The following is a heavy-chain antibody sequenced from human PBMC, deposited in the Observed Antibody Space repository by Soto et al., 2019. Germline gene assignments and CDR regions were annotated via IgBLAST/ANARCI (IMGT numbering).Heavy chain of an antibody. CDR1: GFNFNSYT. CDR2: ISPTGSTP. J-gene: IGHJ6*02. D-gene: IGHD1-20*01. V-gene: IGHV3-48*04. Sequence: GGSLRLSCAASGFNFNSYTINWVRQAPGKGLEWISYISPTGSTPYYADSVRGRFTISRDNAKNSLYQQMSSLRAEDTAVYYCARRYNWNYYYGMDVWGQGTTVTVSS. CDR3: ARRYNWNYYYGMDV.